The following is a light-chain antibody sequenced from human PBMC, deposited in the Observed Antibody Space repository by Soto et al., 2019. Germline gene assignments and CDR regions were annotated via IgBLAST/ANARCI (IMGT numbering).Light chain of an antibody. CDR2: DVT. Sequence: QSALTQPRSVSGSPGQSVTISCTGTSSDVGGYNYVSWYQHHPGKAPKLMIYDVTERPSGVPDRFSGSKSGNTASLTISGLQAEDEADYYCCSYAGNYIFVFGAGTKVIVL. CDR1: SSDVGGYNY. J-gene: IGLJ1*01. CDR3: CSYAGNYIFV. V-gene: IGLV2-11*01.